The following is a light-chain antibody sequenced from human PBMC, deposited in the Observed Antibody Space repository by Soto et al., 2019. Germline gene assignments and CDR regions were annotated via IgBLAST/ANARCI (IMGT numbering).Light chain of an antibody. CDR1: SSHVGGYNY. V-gene: IGLV2-14*01. CDR3: TSYTSSITYV. J-gene: IGLJ1*01. Sequence: QSALTQPASVSGSPGQSITISCTGTSSHVGGYNYVSWYQQHPGKAPKLMIYEVSNRPSGVSNRFSGSKSGNTASLTISGLQAEDEADYYCTSYTSSITYVFGTGTKLTGL. CDR2: EVS.